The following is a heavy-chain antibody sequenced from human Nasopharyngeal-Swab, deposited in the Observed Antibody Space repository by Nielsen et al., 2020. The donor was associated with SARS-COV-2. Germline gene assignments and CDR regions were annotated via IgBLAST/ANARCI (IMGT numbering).Heavy chain of an antibody. D-gene: IGHD2-2*01. CDR2: IYQRGST. V-gene: IGHV4-34*01. CDR3: ARGLSGVVPAPILGLGPFYSYYYMDV. CDR1: GGSFSDYY. Sequence: SETLSLTCAVYGGSFSDYYWSWIRQSPGKGLEWIGEIYQRGSTSYNPSLKSRVAISGDTSKNQFFLNLNSVTAADTAVYYCARGLSGVVPAPILGLGPFYSYYYMDVWGKGTTVTVSS. J-gene: IGHJ6*03.